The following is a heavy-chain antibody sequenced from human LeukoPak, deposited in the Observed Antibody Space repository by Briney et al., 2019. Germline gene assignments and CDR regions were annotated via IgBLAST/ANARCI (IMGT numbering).Heavy chain of an antibody. J-gene: IGHJ4*02. V-gene: IGHV3-66*01. D-gene: IGHD6-13*01. Sequence: GGSLRLSCAASGFTVSSNYMSWVRQAPGKGLEWVSVIYSGGSTYYADSVKGRFTISRDNSKNTLYLQMNSLRAEDTAVYYCARDQGASSSWFSFDYWGQGTLVTVSS. CDR1: GFTVSSNY. CDR2: IYSGGST. CDR3: ARDQGASSSWFSFDY.